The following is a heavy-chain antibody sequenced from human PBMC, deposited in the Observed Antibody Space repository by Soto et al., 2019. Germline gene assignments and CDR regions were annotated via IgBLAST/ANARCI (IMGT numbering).Heavy chain of an antibody. CDR3: ARMLRGVAYFDY. V-gene: IGHV4-59*01. CDR2: IYYSGST. CDR1: GGSISSYY. Sequence: PSETLSLTCTVSGGSISSYYWSWIRQPPGKGLEWIGYIYYSGSTNYNPSLKSRVTISVDTSKNQFSLKLSSVTAADTAVYYCARMLRGVAYFDYWGQGTLVTVSS. J-gene: IGHJ4*02. D-gene: IGHD3-10*01.